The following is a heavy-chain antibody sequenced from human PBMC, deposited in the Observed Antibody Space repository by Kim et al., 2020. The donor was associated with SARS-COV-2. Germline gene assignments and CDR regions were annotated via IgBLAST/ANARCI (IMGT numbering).Heavy chain of an antibody. Sequence: GGSLRLSCAASGFTFSSYTMSWVRQAPGKGLEWVSAISGSGGSTYYADSVKGRFTISRDNSKNTLYLQMNSLRAEDTAVYYCAKDYKHYYYYYGMDVWGQGTTVTVSS. D-gene: IGHD1-1*01. CDR2: ISGSGGST. CDR1: GFTFSSYT. J-gene: IGHJ6*02. CDR3: AKDYKHYYYYYGMDV. V-gene: IGHV3-23*01.